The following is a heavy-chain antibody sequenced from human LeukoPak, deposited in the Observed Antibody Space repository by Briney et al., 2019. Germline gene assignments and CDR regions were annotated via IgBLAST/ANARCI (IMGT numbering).Heavy chain of an antibody. J-gene: IGHJ4*02. CDR1: GGSFSGYY. CDR2: INHSGST. V-gene: IGHV4-34*01. CDR3: ARGRYSSSWHERPVFDY. D-gene: IGHD6-13*01. Sequence: PSETLSLTCAVYGGSFSGYYWSWIRQPPGKGLEWIGEINHSGSTNYNPSLKSRVTISVDTSKNQFSLKLSSVTAADTAVYYCARGRYSSSWHERPVFDYWGQGTLVTVSS.